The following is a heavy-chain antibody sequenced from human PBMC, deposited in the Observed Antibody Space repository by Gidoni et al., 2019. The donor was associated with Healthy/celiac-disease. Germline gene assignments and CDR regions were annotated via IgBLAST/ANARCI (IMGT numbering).Heavy chain of an antibody. CDR3: ARDQILRFLESDYGMDV. J-gene: IGHJ6*02. V-gene: IGHV3-21*01. CDR1: GFTFSSYS. D-gene: IGHD3-3*01. Sequence: EVQLVESGGGLVKPGGALRLSCAASGFTFSSYSMNWVRQAPGKGLEWVSSISSSSSYIYYADSVKGRFTISRDNAKNSLYLQMNSLRAEDTAVYYCARDQILRFLESDYGMDVWGQGTTVTVSS. CDR2: ISSSSSYI.